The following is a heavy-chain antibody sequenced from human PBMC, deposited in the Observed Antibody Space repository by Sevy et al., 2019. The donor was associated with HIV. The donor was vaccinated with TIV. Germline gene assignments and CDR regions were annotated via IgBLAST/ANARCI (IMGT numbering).Heavy chain of an antibody. CDR3: VRDDRDGYFEY. J-gene: IGHJ4*02. CDR1: GYTFTGYY. Sequence: ASVKVSCKASGYTFTGYYMHWVRQAPGQGLQWMGWINPDSGGPNYAPKFQGRVTLTRDTSISTAYMELSRLKSDDTDVYYCVRDDRDGYFEYWGQGTLVTVSS. V-gene: IGHV1-2*02. CDR2: INPDSGGP.